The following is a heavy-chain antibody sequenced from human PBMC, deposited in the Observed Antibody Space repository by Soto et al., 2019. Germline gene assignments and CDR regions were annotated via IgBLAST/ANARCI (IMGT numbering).Heavy chain of an antibody. V-gene: IGHV2-5*02. CDR3: AFRQEYRGSWVSGWFDP. D-gene: IGHD6-13*01. CDR2: LYWDDDK. J-gene: IGHJ5*02. Sequence: QITLKESGPTVVKPTQTLTLTCTFSGFSLSTSGVGVGWIRQPPGKALEWLALLYWDDDKRYSPSLKTRLTTNKDTPRNQVVLTMTSMDPVDTATYYCAFRQEYRGSWVSGWFDPWGQGTLVTVSS. CDR1: GFSLSTSGVG.